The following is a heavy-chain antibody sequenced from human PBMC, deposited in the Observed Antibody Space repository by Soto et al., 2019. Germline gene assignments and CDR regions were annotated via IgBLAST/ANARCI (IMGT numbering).Heavy chain of an antibody. CDR1: GASVSSYY. V-gene: IGHV4-59*02. J-gene: IGHJ4*02. CDR2: IYYIGAY. CDR3: AREQLAKRSFDY. Sequence: ETLSLTCSVSGASVSSYYWSWVRQPPGKGLEWIGYIYYIGAYNYNPSLKSRVTIPVDTSKNQFSLKLTSVTAADTAVYYCAREQLAKRSFDYWGQGTLVTVSS. D-gene: IGHD6-6*01.